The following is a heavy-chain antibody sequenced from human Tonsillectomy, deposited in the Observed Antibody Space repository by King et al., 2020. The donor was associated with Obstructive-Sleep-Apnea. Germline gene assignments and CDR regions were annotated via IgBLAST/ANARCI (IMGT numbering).Heavy chain of an antibody. D-gene: IGHD3-3*01. V-gene: IGHV5-10-1*03. J-gene: IGHJ4*02. Sequence: EVQLVESGAEVKKPGESLRISCKTSGYSFSTYWISWVRQMPGKGVEWMGRIDPSDSYTNYSPSFPGHVTISADKSISPAYLQWSSLKASDTAMYYCARKRGVWFDYWGQGTLVTVAS. CDR2: IDPSDSYT. CDR1: GYSFSTYW. CDR3: ARKRGVWFDY.